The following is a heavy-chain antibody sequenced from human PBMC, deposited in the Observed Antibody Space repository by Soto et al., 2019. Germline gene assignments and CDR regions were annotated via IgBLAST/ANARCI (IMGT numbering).Heavy chain of an antibody. Sequence: QVQLVQSGAEVKEPGSSVKVSCKASGGTFSTYTISWVRQAPGQGLEWMGRIIPVLNKANYAQKFQGRVTINADKFTSTVNMDLSSLRSEDTAVYYCATSRPNLTGYPFGYWGQGTLVTVSS. D-gene: IGHD3-9*01. V-gene: IGHV1-69*02. CDR3: ATSRPNLTGYPFGY. CDR2: IIPVLNKA. J-gene: IGHJ4*02. CDR1: GGTFSTYT.